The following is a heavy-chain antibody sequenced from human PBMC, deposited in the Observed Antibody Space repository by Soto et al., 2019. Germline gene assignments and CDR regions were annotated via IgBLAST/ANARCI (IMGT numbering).Heavy chain of an antibody. V-gene: IGHV3-23*01. CDR1: GFTFSSYA. CDR3: AKDLEGDGYNLGYFDY. D-gene: IGHD5-12*01. J-gene: IGHJ4*02. CDR2: ISGSGGST. Sequence: CAASGFTFSSYAMSWVRQAPGKGLEWVSAISGSGGSTYYADSVKGRFTISRDNSKNTLYLQMNSLRAEDTAVYYCAKDLEGDGYNLGYFDYWGQGTLVTVSS.